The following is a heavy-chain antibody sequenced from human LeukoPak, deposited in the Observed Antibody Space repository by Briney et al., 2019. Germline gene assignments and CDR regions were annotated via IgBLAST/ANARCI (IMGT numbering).Heavy chain of an antibody. CDR3: AKGGIRYGYWFDH. V-gene: IGHV3-11*01. CDR1: GFRFSDYY. CDR2: ISSTGNSI. Sequence: KPGGSLRLSCAATGFRFSDYYMSWIRQAPGKGLEWVAYISSTGNSIFYAASVKGRFTISRDHAKNSLSLQLNSLRAEDTAVYYCAKGGIRYGYWFDHWGQGTLVTVSS. D-gene: IGHD3-10*01. J-gene: IGHJ5*02.